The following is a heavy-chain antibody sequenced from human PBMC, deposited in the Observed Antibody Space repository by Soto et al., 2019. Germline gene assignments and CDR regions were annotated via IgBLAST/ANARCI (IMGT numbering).Heavy chain of an antibody. Sequence: ASVKVSCKASGYTFTSYAMHWVRQAPGQRLEWMGWINAGNGNTKYSQKFQGRVTITRDTSASTAYMELSSLRSEDTAVYYCAREMRDYYDSSGYYPLPYWGQGTLVTVSS. J-gene: IGHJ4*02. CDR3: AREMRDYYDSSGYYPLPY. CDR2: INAGNGNT. D-gene: IGHD3-22*01. CDR1: GYTFTSYA. V-gene: IGHV1-3*01.